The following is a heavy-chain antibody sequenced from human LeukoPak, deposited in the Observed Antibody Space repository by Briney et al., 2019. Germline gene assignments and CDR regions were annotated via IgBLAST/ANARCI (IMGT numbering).Heavy chain of an antibody. CDR2: IYYSGGT. D-gene: IGHD4-23*01. CDR1: GGSVSSYY. CDR3: ARVPDYGGPPSD. J-gene: IGHJ4*02. Sequence: SGCLSLTCTVSGGSVSSYYWSWMRQPPGKGLEWIGYIYYSGGTNYNPSLKSRVTVSVDTSKNQFSLKLSSVTAADTALYYCARVPDYGGPPSDWGQGSLVSVSS. V-gene: IGHV4-59*02.